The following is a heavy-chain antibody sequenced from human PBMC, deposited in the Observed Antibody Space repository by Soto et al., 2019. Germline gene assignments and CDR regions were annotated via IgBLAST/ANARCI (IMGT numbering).Heavy chain of an antibody. Sequence: SETLSLTCTVSGGSIRDTIYYWGWIRQPPGKGLEWIGSIHYSGSTHYNPSLKSRVTISVDPSKSQFSLNLTSVTPADTSVYYCARHMRAVDAPLAYWGQGTLATVPS. J-gene: IGHJ4*02. D-gene: IGHD5-12*01. CDR1: GGSIRDTIYY. V-gene: IGHV4-39*01. CDR3: ARHMRAVDAPLAY. CDR2: IHYSGST.